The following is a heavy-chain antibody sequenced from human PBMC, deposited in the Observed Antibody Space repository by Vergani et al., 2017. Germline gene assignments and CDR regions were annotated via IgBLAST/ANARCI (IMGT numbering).Heavy chain of an antibody. D-gene: IGHD2-15*01. V-gene: IGHV4-61*02. J-gene: IGHJ4*02. CDR3: ARSRPYCTSGSCPAI. CDR1: GEPIRSGSHY. CDR2: IYIGGST. Sequence: QVKLQESGPGLLKPSQTLSLTCTVSGEPIRSGSHYWSWIRQPPGKGLEWIGHIYIGGSTNLNPSFKSRISISVDTSKCQFSLKLNAVTVADTAVYYCARSRPYCTSGSCPAIWGQGTLVTVSS.